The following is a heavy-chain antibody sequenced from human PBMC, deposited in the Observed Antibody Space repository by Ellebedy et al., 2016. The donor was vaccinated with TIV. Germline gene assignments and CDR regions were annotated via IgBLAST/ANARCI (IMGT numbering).Heavy chain of an antibody. J-gene: IGHJ5*01. V-gene: IGHV3-7*01. D-gene: IGHD4-17*01. Sequence: GESLKISCAASGFSFRSYWMAWVRQATGKGLEWVANIYQDGSQRYYVGSVKGRFTISRDNAKTSLYLQMNSLRLDDTAVYYCARRGSYGDYAVQINNWFDSWGPGTRVTVYS. CDR3: ARRGSYGDYAVQINNWFDS. CDR2: IYQDGSQR. CDR1: GFSFRSYW.